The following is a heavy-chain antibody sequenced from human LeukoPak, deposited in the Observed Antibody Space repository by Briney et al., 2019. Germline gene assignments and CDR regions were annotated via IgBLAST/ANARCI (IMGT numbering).Heavy chain of an antibody. D-gene: IGHD3-3*01. J-gene: IGHJ4*02. CDR2: IKQDGSEK. CDR1: GFTFSSYW. CDR3: ARASGGLYDFWSGYYPHFDY. Sequence: GGSLRLSCAASGFTFSSYWMSWVRQAPGKGLEWVANIKQDGSEKYYVDSVKGRFTISRDNAKNSLYLQMNSLRAEDTAVYYCARASGGLYDFWSGYYPHFDYWGQGTLVTVSS. V-gene: IGHV3-7*01.